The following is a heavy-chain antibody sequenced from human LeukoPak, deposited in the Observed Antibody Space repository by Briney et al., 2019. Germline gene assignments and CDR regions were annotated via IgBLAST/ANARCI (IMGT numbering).Heavy chain of an antibody. CDR2: ISAYNGNT. V-gene: IGHV1-18*01. D-gene: IGHD3-10*01. J-gene: IGHJ4*02. CDR3: ARDLVLNFYYGSGSYAADY. Sequence: ASVKVSCKASGNTFTSYGISWVRQAPGQGLEWMGWISAYNGNTNYAQKLQGRVTMTTDTSTSTAYMELRSLRSDDTAVYYCARDLVLNFYYGSGSYAADYWGQGTLVTVSS. CDR1: GNTFTSYG.